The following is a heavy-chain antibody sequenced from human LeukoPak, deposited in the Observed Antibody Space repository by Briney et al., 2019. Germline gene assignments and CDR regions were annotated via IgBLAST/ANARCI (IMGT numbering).Heavy chain of an antibody. J-gene: IGHJ4*02. D-gene: IGHD4-23*01. CDR1: GYTFTGYY. CDR2: INPNSGGT. V-gene: IGHV1-2*02. CDR3: ARGYGGNSGVPYDY. Sequence: ASVTVSCKASGYTFTGYYMHWVRQAPGQGLEWMRWINPNSGGTNYAQKFQGRVTMTRDTSISTAYMELSRLRSDDTAVYYCARGYGGNSGVPYDYWGQGTLVTVSS.